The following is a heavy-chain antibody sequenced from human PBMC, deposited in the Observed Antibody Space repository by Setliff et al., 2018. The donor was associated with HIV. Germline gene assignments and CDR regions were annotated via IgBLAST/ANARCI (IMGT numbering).Heavy chain of an antibody. D-gene: IGHD6-6*01. Sequence: GGSLRLSCVASGFSFSRHYMTWVRQAAGKGLEWVANIKQDGSDIHYADSVKGRFTISRGNAKNSLYRQMNSLRAEDTAVYYCARDDPPREDSSSPVLFYSGMDVWGQGTPVTVSS. CDR3: ARDDPPREDSSSPVLFYSGMDV. V-gene: IGHV3-7*01. CDR2: IKQDGSDI. CDR1: GFSFSRHY. J-gene: IGHJ6*02.